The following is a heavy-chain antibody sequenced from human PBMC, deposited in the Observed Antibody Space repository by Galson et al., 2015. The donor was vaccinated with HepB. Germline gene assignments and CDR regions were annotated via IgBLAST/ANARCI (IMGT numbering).Heavy chain of an antibody. J-gene: IGHJ4*02. CDR3: ARESDTAMVDFDY. Sequence: SLRLSCAASGFTFSSYWMHWVRQAPGKGLVWVSRINSDGSSTSYADSVKGRFTISRDNAKNTLYLQMNSLRAEDTAVYYCARESDTAMVDFDYWGQGTLVTVSS. V-gene: IGHV3-74*01. CDR2: INSDGSST. CDR1: GFTFSSYW. D-gene: IGHD5-18*01.